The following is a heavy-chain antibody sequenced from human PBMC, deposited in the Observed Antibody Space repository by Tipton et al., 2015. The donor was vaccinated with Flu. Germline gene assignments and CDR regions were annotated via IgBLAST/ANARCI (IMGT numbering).Heavy chain of an antibody. V-gene: IGHV1-69*06. CDR1: GGTFSSYA. CDR3: ARTTSGGDSNYEGVDAFDI. Sequence: QLVQSGPEVKKPGSSVKVSCKASGGTFSSYAISWVRQAPGQGLEWMGGIIPIFGTANYAQKFQGRVTITADKSTSTAYMELSSLRSEDTAVYYCARTTSGGDSNYEGVDAFDIWGQGTMVTVSS. J-gene: IGHJ3*02. CDR2: IIPIFGTA. D-gene: IGHD4-11*01.